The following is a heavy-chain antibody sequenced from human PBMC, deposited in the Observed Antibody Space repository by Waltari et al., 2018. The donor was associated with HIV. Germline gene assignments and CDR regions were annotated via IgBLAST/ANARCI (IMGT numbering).Heavy chain of an antibody. CDR1: GYPSTSYL. CDR3: ARALWSGYYTPYYFDY. D-gene: IGHD3-3*01. J-gene: IGHJ4*02. Sequence: VPLVPPGAHVHKPGASVQASCTAPGYPSTSYLISRVRHDPGQGLKWMGWITAYNGHTNYAQKLQRRLTIPTDASSSTAYMDMRSLRSDDSAFYYGARALWSGYYTPYYFDYWGQGTLVTVSS. V-gene: IGHV1-18*01. CDR2: ITAYNGHT.